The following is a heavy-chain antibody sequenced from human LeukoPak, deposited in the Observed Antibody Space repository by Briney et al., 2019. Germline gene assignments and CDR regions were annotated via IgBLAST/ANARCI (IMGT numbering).Heavy chain of an antibody. Sequence: GGSLRLSCAASGFTFSSFGMHWVRQAPGKGLEWVAFIANDGKTTYYADSVKGRFTISRDNSKNTLYLQMNSLRVEDTAVYYCTKEGLDSRNSCSAWFDPWGQGTLVTVSS. J-gene: IGHJ5*02. D-gene: IGHD3-10*02. CDR1: GFTFSSFG. CDR3: TKEGLDSRNSCSAWFDP. V-gene: IGHV3-30*18. CDR2: IANDGKTT.